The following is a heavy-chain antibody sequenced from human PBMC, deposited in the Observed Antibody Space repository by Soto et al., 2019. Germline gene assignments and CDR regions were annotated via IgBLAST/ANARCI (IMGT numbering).Heavy chain of an antibody. J-gene: IGHJ3*02. CDR3: ARRDAYCGGDCLDAFDI. V-gene: IGHV1-3*01. CDR1: GYTVTSYA. D-gene: IGHD2-21*02. CDR2: INAGNGNT. Sequence: ASVKVSCKASGYTVTSYAMHWVRQAPGQRLEWMGWINAGNGNTKYSQKFQGRVTITRDTSASTAYMELSSLRSEDTAVYYCARRDAYCGGDCLDAFDIWGKGTMVTVSS.